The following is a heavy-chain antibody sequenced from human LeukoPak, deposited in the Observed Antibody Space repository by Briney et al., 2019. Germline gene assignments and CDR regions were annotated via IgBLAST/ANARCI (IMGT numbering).Heavy chain of an antibody. Sequence: GASVKVSCKASGGTFSSYAISWVRQAPGQGLEWMGGIIPIFGTANYAQKFQGRVTITADESTSTAYMELSSLRSEDTAVYYCARGGTYYYDSSDYWGQGTLVTVSS. CDR2: IIPIFGTA. CDR1: GGTFSSYA. CDR3: ARGGTYYYDSSDY. V-gene: IGHV1-69*13. J-gene: IGHJ4*02. D-gene: IGHD3-22*01.